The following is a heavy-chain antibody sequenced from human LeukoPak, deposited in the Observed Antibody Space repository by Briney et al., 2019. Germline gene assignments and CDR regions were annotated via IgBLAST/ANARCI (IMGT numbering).Heavy chain of an antibody. CDR1: GFTFSSYS. J-gene: IGHJ4*02. V-gene: IGHV3-21*01. D-gene: IGHD2-2*01. Sequence: GGSLRLSCEASGFTFSSYSMNWVRQAPGKGLEWVSSISSSSSYIYYADSVKGRFTISRDNAKNSLYLQMNSLRAEDTAVYYRARADIVVVPAAMLPDYWGQGTLVTVSS. CDR2: ISSSSSYI. CDR3: ARADIVVVPAAMLPDY.